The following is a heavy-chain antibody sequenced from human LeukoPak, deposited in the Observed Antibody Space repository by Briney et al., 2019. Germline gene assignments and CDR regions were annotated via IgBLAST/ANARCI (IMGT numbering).Heavy chain of an antibody. CDR2: IIPIFGTA. J-gene: IGHJ3*02. V-gene: IGHV1-69*13. CDR1: GGTFSSYA. D-gene: IGHD3-10*01. CDR3: ARALPYYYDAFDI. Sequence: ASVKVSCKASGGTFSSYAISWVRQAPGQGLEWMGGIIPIFGTANYAQKFQGRVTITADESTSTAYMELSRLRSDDTAVYYCARALPYYYDAFDIWGQGTMVTVSS.